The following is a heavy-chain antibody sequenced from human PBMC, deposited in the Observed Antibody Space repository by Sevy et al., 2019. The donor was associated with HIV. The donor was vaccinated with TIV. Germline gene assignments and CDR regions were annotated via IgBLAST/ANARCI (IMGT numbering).Heavy chain of an antibody. Sequence: GGSLRLSCAASGFTFSSYGMHWVRQAPGKGLEWVAVIWYDGSNKYYADSVKVRFTISRDNSKNTLYLQMNSLRAEDTAVYYCARDPVVPAAIHTHYYYYGMDVWGQGTTVTVSS. V-gene: IGHV3-33*01. J-gene: IGHJ6*02. CDR1: GFTFSSYG. CDR2: IWYDGSNK. D-gene: IGHD2-2*02. CDR3: ARDPVVPAAIHTHYYYYGMDV.